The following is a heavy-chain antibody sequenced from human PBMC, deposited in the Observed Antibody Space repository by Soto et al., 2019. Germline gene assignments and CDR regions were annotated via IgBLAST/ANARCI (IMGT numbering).Heavy chain of an antibody. Sequence: QVQLVESGGGVVQPGRSQRLSCAASGFAFSAYGMHWVRQAPGKGLEWVEMIYYDGSNKYYADSVKGRFTISRDNSKNTLYLQMSSLRAEDTALYYCARVGGTVTSDYWGQGTLVTVSS. V-gene: IGHV3-33*01. CDR2: IYYDGSNK. CDR1: GFAFSAYG. J-gene: IGHJ4*02. CDR3: ARVGGTVTSDY. D-gene: IGHD4-17*01.